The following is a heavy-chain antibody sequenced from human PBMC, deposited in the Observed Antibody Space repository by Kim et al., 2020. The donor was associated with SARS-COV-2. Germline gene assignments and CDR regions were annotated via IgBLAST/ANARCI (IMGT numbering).Heavy chain of an antibody. V-gene: IGHV3-7*01. CDR3: ASAHR. CDR2: NKDGSGR. D-gene: IGHD3-16*02. Sequence: NKDGSGRYDVDSLRDRFTIARDNAKNSLYLQMNSLGAEDTAVYFCASAHRWGQGTLVTVSS. J-gene: IGHJ4*02.